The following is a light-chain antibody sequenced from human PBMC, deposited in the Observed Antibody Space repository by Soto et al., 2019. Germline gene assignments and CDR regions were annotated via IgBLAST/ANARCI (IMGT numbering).Light chain of an antibody. Sequence: EIVLTQSPGTLSLSPGERATLSCRSSHSVSSNYLAWYQQKPDQAPRLLIYDVSSRSAVIPDRCSGSGSATYFTLIISRLSPVYFAVYYCQHNGISPTFGEGTKVEIK. CDR1: HSVSSNY. CDR3: QHNGISPT. V-gene: IGKV3-20*01. J-gene: IGKJ1*01. CDR2: DVS.